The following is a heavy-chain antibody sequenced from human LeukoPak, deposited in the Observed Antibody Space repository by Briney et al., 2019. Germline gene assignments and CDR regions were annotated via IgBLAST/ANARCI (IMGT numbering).Heavy chain of an antibody. V-gene: IGHV1-69*05. D-gene: IGHD2-2*01. CDR2: IIPIFGTA. Sequence: ASVKVSCKASGGTFSSYAISWVRQAPGQGLEWMGGIIPIFGTANYAEKFQGRVTITTDESTSTAYMELSSLRSEDTAVYYCARDRSCSSTSCNSGWFDRWGQGTLVTVSS. J-gene: IGHJ5*02. CDR1: GGTFSSYA. CDR3: ARDRSCSSTSCNSGWFDR.